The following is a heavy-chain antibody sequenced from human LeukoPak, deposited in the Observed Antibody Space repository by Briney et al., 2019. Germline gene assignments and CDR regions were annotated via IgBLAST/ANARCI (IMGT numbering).Heavy chain of an antibody. CDR1: GGSSSSSNW. CDR2: IDHSGRT. CDR3: ASKEYYYYGMDV. J-gene: IGHJ6*01. Sequence: SGALSLTCAVSGGSSSSSNWWNWVRQPPGKGLEWIGEIDHSGRTNYNPSLKSRVTISVDKSKNQISLKLSSVTAADTAVYYCASKEYYYYGMDVWGQGTTVTVSS. V-gene: IGHV4-4*02.